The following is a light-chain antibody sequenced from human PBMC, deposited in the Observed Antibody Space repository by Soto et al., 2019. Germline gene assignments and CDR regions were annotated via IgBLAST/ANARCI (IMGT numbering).Light chain of an antibody. CDR3: QSYDISLSGSVV. J-gene: IGLJ2*01. CDR2: GNT. CDR1: SSNIGAGYD. Sequence: QSVLKQPPSVSGAPGQRVTISCTGSSSNIGAGYDVQWYQQLPGAAPRLLIFGNTNRPSGVPDRFSGSRSGTSASLAISGLQAEYEADYYCQSYDISLSGSVVFGGGTKVTVL. V-gene: IGLV1-40*01.